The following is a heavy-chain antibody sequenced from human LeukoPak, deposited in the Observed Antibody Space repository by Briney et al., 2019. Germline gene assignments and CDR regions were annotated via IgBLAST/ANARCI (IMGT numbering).Heavy chain of an antibody. CDR2: ISSSSSSI. D-gene: IGHD3-22*01. V-gene: IGHV3-48*01. CDR1: GFTFSNYS. J-gene: IGHJ4*02. Sequence: PGVSLRLSCAASGFTFSNYSMNWVRQAPGKGLEWVSYISSSSSSIYYPDSVKGRFAISRDNSKNTLFLQMNSLRAEDTAVYYCAKYYYDSSGYYITPPARAPDYWGQGTLVTVSS. CDR3: AKYYYDSSGYYITPPARAPDY.